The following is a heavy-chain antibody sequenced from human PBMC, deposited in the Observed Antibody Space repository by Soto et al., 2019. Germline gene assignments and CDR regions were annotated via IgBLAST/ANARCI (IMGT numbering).Heavy chain of an antibody. J-gene: IGHJ5*02. CDR1: GFTFSHYA. V-gene: IGHV3-30*03. D-gene: IGHD3-16*01. Sequence: HPGGSLRLSCAAPGFTFSHYAMHWVRQAPGKGLQWVASISYDGRKNSYTESVKGRFTISRDNSKNTMDLQMNSLRTEDTAIYFCARERGGATSLYNWFDPWGQGTLVTVSS. CDR2: ISYDGRKN. CDR3: ARERGGATSLYNWFDP.